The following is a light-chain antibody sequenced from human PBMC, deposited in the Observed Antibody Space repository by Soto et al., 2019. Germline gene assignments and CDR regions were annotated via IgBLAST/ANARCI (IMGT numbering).Light chain of an antibody. CDR2: DAS. J-gene: IGKJ5*01. V-gene: IGKV3-11*01. Sequence: EVVMTQSPATLSVSPGERATLSCRASQSISSYLAWYQQKPGQAPRLLIYDASNRATGIPARFSGSGSGTDFTLTINRLEPEDFAVYYCQQYANSPITFGQGTRLEIK. CDR3: QQYANSPIT. CDR1: QSISSY.